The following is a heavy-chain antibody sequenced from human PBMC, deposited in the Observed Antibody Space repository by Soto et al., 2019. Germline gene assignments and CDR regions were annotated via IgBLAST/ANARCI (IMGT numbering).Heavy chain of an antibody. Sequence: GGSLRLSCAASGFTFSGSAMHWVRQASGKGLEWVGRIRSKANSYATAYAASAKGRFTISRDDSKNTAYLQMNSLKTEDTAVYYCTRLGYCSGGSCYEYYYYMDVWGKGTTVTVSS. D-gene: IGHD2-15*01. CDR3: TRLGYCSGGSCYEYYYYMDV. V-gene: IGHV3-73*01. CDR1: GFTFSGSA. CDR2: IRSKANSYAT. J-gene: IGHJ6*03.